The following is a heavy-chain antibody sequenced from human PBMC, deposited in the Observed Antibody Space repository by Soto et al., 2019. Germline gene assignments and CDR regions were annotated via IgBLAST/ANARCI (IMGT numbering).Heavy chain of an antibody. V-gene: IGHV3-21*01. CDR1: GFTFSSYS. CDR3: AMFRRDGYNLDY. CDR2: ISSSTSYM. J-gene: IGHJ4*02. D-gene: IGHD5-12*01. Sequence: EVQLVESGGGLVKPGGSLRLSCAASGFTFSSYSMNWVRQAPGKGLEWVSSISSSTSYMYYADSVKGRFTISRDNARNSLYLQMNSLRAEDTAVYYCAMFRRDGYNLDYWGQGTLVTVSS.